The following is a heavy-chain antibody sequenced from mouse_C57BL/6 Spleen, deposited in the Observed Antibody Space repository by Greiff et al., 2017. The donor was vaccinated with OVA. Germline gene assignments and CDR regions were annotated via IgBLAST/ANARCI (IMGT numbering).Heavy chain of an antibody. CDR1: GYTFTSYG. CDR3: ARLEAPYWYFEV. D-gene: IGHD3-1*01. J-gene: IGHJ1*03. V-gene: IGHV1-81*01. CDR2: IYPRSGNT. Sequence: LLESGAELARPGASVKLSCKASGYTFTSYGISWVKQRTGQGLEWIGEIYPRSGNTYYNEKFKGKATLTADKSSSTAYMELRSLTSEDSAVYFCARLEAPYWYFEVWGTGTTVTVSS.